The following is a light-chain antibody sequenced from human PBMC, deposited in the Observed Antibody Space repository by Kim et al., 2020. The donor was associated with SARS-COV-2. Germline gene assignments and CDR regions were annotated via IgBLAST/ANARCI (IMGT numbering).Light chain of an antibody. Sequence: SPGERATLSCRASQSVSSNLAWYQHKPGQAPRLFIHGASTRAAGIPARFSGSGSGTEFTLTISSLQSEDFAVYYCQQYKDWPLLTFGGGTKVDIK. V-gene: IGKV3-15*01. CDR2: GAS. CDR1: QSVSSN. J-gene: IGKJ4*01. CDR3: QQYKDWPLLT.